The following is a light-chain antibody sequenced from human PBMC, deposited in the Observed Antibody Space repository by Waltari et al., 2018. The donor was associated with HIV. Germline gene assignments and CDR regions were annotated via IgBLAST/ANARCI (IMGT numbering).Light chain of an antibody. CDR3: QQYDYWPPWT. CDR1: QSVRTK. Sequence: VMTQSPATLSVSPGDRTTLPCRASQSVRTKLAWYQQKPGQPPRLLIYGASTRATGIAARFSGSGSGTEFTLTINSLQSEDYAVYYCQQYDYWPPWTFGQGTKVEMK. J-gene: IGKJ1*01. CDR2: GAS. V-gene: IGKV3-15*01.